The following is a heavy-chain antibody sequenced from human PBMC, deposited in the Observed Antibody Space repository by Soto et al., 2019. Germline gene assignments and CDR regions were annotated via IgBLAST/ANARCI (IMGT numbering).Heavy chain of an antibody. CDR2: IIPIFSTP. V-gene: IGHV1-69*12. CDR3: ARPIQYYFDTSAQSAWFDP. Sequence: QVQLVQSGAEVKKPGSSVKVSCKTSGGTFGSYAISWVRQAPGQGLEWMGGIIPIFSTPNYAQKFQGRVTITADESTSTAYMELSSLRSEATAVYYCARPIQYYFDTSAQSAWFDPWGQGTLVTVS. D-gene: IGHD3-22*01. J-gene: IGHJ5*02. CDR1: GGTFGSYA.